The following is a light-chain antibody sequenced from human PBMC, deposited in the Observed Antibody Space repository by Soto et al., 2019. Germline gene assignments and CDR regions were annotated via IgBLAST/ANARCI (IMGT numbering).Light chain of an antibody. CDR2: VTS. J-gene: IGKJ1*01. V-gene: IGKV1-12*01. CDR1: QGISSW. Sequence: DIQMTQSPSSVSASVGDRVTITGRASQGISSWLAWYHQKPGKDPKLLIYVTSNLQGGVPSRFSGSGSGTDFTLIISRLEPEDFAVYYCQQYMSSVTFGHGTKVEIK. CDR3: QQYMSSVT.